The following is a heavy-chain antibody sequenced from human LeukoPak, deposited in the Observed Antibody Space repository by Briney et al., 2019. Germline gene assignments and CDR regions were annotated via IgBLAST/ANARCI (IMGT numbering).Heavy chain of an antibody. J-gene: IGHJ4*02. CDR2: IYHSGST. CDR1: GGSISSSNW. D-gene: IGHD6-6*01. CDR3: ARDLWLAARRFDY. Sequence: SETLSLTCAVSGGSISSSNWWSWVRQPPGKGLEWIGEIYHSGSTNYNPSLKSRVTISVDKSKNQFSLKLSSVTAADTAVYYCARDLWLAARRFDYWGQGTLVTVSS. V-gene: IGHV4-4*02.